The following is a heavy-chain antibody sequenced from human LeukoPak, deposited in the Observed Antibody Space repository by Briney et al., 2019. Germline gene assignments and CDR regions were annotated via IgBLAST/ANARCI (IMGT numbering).Heavy chain of an antibody. CDR2: ISYDGSNK. CDR3: ASQWELVPGR. CDR1: GFIFSSYG. D-gene: IGHD1-26*01. J-gene: IGHJ4*02. V-gene: IGHV3-30*19. Sequence: HPGGSLRLSCEVSGFIFSSYGMHWVRQAPGKGLEWVSFISYDGSNKYYADSVKGRFTISRDNSKNTLYLQMSSLRAKDTAVYYCASQWELVPGRWGQGTLVTVSS.